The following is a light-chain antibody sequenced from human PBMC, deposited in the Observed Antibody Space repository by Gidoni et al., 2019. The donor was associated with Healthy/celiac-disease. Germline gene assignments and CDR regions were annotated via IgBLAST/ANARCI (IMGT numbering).Light chain of an antibody. J-gene: IGKJ4*01. CDR3: QQLNSYPLT. V-gene: IGKV1-9*01. Sequence: IQLTQSPSFLSASVGDRVTITCRASQGISSYLAWYQQKPGKAPKLLIYAASTLQSGVPSRFSGSRSGTEVTLTISSLQPEDFATYYCQQLNSYPLTFGGGTKVEIK. CDR1: QGISSY. CDR2: AAS.